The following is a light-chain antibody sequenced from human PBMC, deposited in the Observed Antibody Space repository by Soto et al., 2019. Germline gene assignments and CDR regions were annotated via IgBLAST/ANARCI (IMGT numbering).Light chain of an antibody. CDR2: GAS. CDR3: QQYDNWPIT. J-gene: IGKJ5*01. Sequence: DIVMTQSPATLSVSPGERATLSCRASQRVSSNLAWYQQKPGQAPRLLISGASTRATGIPARLSGSGSGTEFTLTISSLRSEDFAVYYCQQYDNWPITFGQGTRLEIK. CDR1: QRVSSN. V-gene: IGKV3-15*01.